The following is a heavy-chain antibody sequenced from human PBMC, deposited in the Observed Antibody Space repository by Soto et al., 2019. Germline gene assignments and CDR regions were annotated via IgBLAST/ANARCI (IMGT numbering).Heavy chain of an antibody. V-gene: IGHV4-34*01. CDR2: INHSGST. Sequence: SETLSLTCAVYGGSFSGYYWSWIRQPPGKGLEWIGEINHSGSTNYNPSLKSRVTISVDTSKNQFSLKLSSVTAADTAVYYCARESDYYGSGSGMDVWGQGTTVTSP. J-gene: IGHJ6*02. D-gene: IGHD3-10*01. CDR1: GGSFSGYY. CDR3: ARESDYYGSGSGMDV.